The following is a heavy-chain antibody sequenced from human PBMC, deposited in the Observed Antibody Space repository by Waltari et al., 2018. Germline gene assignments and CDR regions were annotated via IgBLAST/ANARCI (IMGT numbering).Heavy chain of an antibody. CDR2: MNPTSGNK. J-gene: IGHJ5*02. CDR3: ARGHEYRGSNWFDP. V-gene: IGHV1-8*03. CDR1: GYTFTSYD. Sequence: QVQLVQSGAEVKKPGASVKVSCKASGYTFTSYDINWVRQATGQGLEWMGWMNPTSGNKGYAQKFQGRVTITRNTSISTAYMELSSLRSEDTAVYYCARGHEYRGSNWFDPWGQGTLVTVSS. D-gene: IGHD2-2*01.